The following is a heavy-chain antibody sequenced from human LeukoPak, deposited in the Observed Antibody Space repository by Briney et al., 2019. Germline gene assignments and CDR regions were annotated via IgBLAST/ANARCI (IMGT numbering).Heavy chain of an antibody. CDR2: IYISGET. J-gene: IGHJ4*02. D-gene: IGHD3-10*01. Sequence: PGGSLRLSCAASGFTVSSNYMSWVRQAPGKRLEWVSLIYISGETYYADSVKGRFTISRDNSKNTLYLQMNSLRADDTAVYYCARVLGTLMWFGESIGGYFDSWGQGTLVPVSS. V-gene: IGHV3-66*01. CDR1: GFTVSSNY. CDR3: ARVLGTLMWFGESIGGYFDS.